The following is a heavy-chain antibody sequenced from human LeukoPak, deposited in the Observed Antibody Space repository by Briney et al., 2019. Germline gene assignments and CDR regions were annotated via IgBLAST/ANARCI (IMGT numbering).Heavy chain of an antibody. D-gene: IGHD6-13*01. J-gene: IGHJ4*02. Sequence: SETLSLTCAVYGGSFSGYYWSWIRQPPGKGLEWMGEINHSGSTNYNPSLKSRVTISVDTSKNQFSLKLSSVTAADTAVYYCARGKRGYSSSWYDYWGQGTLVTVSS. CDR3: ARGKRGYSSSWYDY. CDR2: INHSGST. V-gene: IGHV4-34*01. CDR1: GGSFSGYY.